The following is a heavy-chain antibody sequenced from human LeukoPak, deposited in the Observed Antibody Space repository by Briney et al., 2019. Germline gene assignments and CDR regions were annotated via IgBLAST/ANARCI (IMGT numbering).Heavy chain of an antibody. CDR2: IYHSGST. Sequence: SETLSLTCNVSGGSISSNDHYWNWIRQPPGKGLEWIGEIYHSGSTNYNPSLKSRVTISVDKSKNQFPLKLSSVTAADTAVYYCAIWFGESYDAFDIWGQGTMVTVSS. CDR1: GGSISSNDHY. V-gene: IGHV4-39*06. D-gene: IGHD3-10*01. CDR3: AIWFGESYDAFDI. J-gene: IGHJ3*02.